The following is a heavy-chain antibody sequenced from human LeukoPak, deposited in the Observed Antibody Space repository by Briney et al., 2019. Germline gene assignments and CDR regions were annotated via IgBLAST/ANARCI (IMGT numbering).Heavy chain of an antibody. CDR1: GGSFSGYY. Sequence: PSETLSLTCAVYGGSFSGYYWSWIRQPPGKGLEWIGEINHSGSTNYNPSLKSRVTISVDTSKNQFSLKLSSVTAADTAVYYCARGVRAEPYSSSWYGYFQHWGQGTLVTVSS. D-gene: IGHD6-13*01. CDR2: INHSGST. CDR3: ARGVRAEPYSSSWYGYFQH. V-gene: IGHV4-34*01. J-gene: IGHJ1*01.